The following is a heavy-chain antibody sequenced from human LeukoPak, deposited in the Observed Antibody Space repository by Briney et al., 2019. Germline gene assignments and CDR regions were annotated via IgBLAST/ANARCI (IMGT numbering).Heavy chain of an antibody. CDR1: GGSFSGYY. D-gene: IGHD3-22*01. Sequence: PSETLSLTCAVYGGSFSGYYWSWIRQPPGKGLEWIGEINHSGSTNYNPSLKSRVTISVDTSKNQFSLKLSSVTAADTAVYYCARGGGGYLRGYWGQGTLVTVSS. J-gene: IGHJ4*02. V-gene: IGHV4-34*01. CDR3: ARGGGGYLRGY. CDR2: INHSGST.